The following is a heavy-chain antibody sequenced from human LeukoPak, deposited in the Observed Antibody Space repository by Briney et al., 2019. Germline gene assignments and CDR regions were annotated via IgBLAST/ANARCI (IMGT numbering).Heavy chain of an antibody. CDR3: ASGGYYGSGAFHI. CDR1: GGSINSYY. J-gene: IGHJ3*02. V-gene: IGHV4-59*01. CDR2: ISYSGST. Sequence: SETLSLTCTVAGGSINSYYWSWIRQPPGKGLEWIGYISYSGSTNYSPSLESRVTISEDTSKNQFYLKLSSVTAADTTVYYCASGGYYGSGAFHIWGQGTMVTVSS. D-gene: IGHD3-10*01.